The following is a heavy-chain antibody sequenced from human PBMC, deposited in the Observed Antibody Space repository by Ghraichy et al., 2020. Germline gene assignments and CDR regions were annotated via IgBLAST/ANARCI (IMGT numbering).Heavy chain of an antibody. CDR1: GGSISSYY. CDR2: ISYSGST. CDR3: ARRAGSSWSTHYYYMDV. J-gene: IGHJ6*03. D-gene: IGHD6-13*01. Sequence: SETLSLTCTVSGGSISSYYWSWIRQPPGKGLEWIGYISYSGSTNYNPSLKSRVSLSIDTSKKQFSLKLSSVTAADTAVYYCARRAGSSWSTHYYYMDVWGQGTTVTVSS. V-gene: IGHV4-59*08.